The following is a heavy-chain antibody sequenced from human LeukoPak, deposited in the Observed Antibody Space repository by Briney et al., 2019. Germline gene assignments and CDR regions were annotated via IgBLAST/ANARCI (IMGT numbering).Heavy chain of an antibody. CDR3: AKDRAMAGSVFFAFDM. CDR2: IYSDNT. J-gene: IGHJ3*02. V-gene: IGHV3-53*01. D-gene: IGHD6-19*01. Sequence: GGSLRLSCAASGFTFSDYYMSWIRQAPGKGLEWVSFIYSDNTHYSDSVKGRFTISRDNSKNTLYLQMNSLRAEDTALYYCAKDRAMAGSVFFAFDMWGQGTMVTVSS. CDR1: GFTFSDYY.